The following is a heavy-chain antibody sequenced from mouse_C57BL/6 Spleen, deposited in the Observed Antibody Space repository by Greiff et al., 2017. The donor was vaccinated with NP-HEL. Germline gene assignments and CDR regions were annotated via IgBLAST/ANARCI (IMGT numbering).Heavy chain of an antibody. J-gene: IGHJ3*01. Sequence: QVQLQQSGPGLVQPSQSLSITCTVSGFSLTSYGVHWVRQSPGKGLEWLGVIWSGGSTDYNAAFISRLSISKDNSKRQVFFKMNSLQADDTAIDYCARNPHPRMVTPFAYWGQGTLVTVSA. V-gene: IGHV2-2*01. D-gene: IGHD2-10*02. CDR2: IWSGGST. CDR3: ARNPHPRMVTPFAY. CDR1: GFSLTSYG.